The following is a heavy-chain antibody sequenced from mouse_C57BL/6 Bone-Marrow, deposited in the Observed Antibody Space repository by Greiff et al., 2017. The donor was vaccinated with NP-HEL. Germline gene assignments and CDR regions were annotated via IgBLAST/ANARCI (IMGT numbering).Heavy chain of an antibody. Sequence: EVQLQQSGPELVKPGASVKISCKAPGYTFTDYYMNWVKQSHGKSLEWIGDINPNNGGTSYNQKFKGKATLTVDKSSSTAYMERRSLTAEDSAVYYCAYYYGSPFAYWGQGTLVTVSA. J-gene: IGHJ3*01. CDR2: INPNNGGT. CDR1: GYTFTDYY. D-gene: IGHD1-1*01. V-gene: IGHV1-26*01. CDR3: AYYYGSPFAY.